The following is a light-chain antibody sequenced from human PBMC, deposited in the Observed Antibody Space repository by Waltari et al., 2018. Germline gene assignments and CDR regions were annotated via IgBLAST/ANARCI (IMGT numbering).Light chain of an antibody. CDR1: SSDVGGYNY. CDR3: TSYTTTSPLV. V-gene: IGLV2-14*03. J-gene: IGLJ1*01. CDR2: DVS. Sequence: QSALTQPASVSGSPGQSLTISCTGTSSDVGGYNYVSWYQQHPDKAPKLMIYDVSDRPSGVSNRFSGSKSGNTASLTISGLQTEDEADYYCTSYTTTSPLVFGTGTRVTVL.